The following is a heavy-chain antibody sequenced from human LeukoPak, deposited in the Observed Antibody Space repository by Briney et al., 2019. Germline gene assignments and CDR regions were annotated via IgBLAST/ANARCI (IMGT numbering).Heavy chain of an antibody. CDR2: IKSKTDGGTT. Sequence: GGSLRLSCEASGFTFSNAWMSWVRQAPGKGLEWVGRIKSKTDGGTTDYAAPVKGRFTISRDDSKNTLYLQMNSLKTEDTAVYYCTARYCRSTSCYGEYFQRWGQGTLVTVSS. CDR1: GFTFSNAW. J-gene: IGHJ1*01. V-gene: IGHV3-15*01. CDR3: TARYCRSTSCYGEYFQR. D-gene: IGHD2-2*01.